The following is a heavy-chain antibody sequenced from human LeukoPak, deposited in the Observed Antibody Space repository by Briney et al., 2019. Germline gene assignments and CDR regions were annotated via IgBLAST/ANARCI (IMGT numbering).Heavy chain of an antibody. J-gene: IGHJ4*02. Sequence: ASVKVSCKASGYTFTSYAMHWVRQAPGQRLEWMGWINAGNGNTKYSQKFQGRVTITRDTSASTAYMELSSLRSEDTAVYYCARGLSDHLLLWFGELFLWGQGTLVTVSS. CDR1: GYTFTSYA. CDR2: INAGNGNT. CDR3: ARGLSDHLLLWFGELFL. V-gene: IGHV1-3*01. D-gene: IGHD3-10*01.